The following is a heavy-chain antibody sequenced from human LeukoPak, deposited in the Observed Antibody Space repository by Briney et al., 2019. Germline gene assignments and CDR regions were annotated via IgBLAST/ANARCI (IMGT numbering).Heavy chain of an antibody. CDR1: GGSISSYY. J-gene: IGHJ6*03. D-gene: IGHD3-10*01. V-gene: IGHV4-59*12. CDR2: IYYSGST. CDR3: ARGNKLYVVSAARGVLNYYYYMDV. Sequence: PETLSLTCTVSGGSISSYYWSWIRQPPGKGLEWIGYIYYSGSTNYNPSLKSRVTISVDTSKNQFSLKLSSVTAADTAVYYCARGNKLYVVSAARGVLNYYYYMDVWGKGTTVTVSS.